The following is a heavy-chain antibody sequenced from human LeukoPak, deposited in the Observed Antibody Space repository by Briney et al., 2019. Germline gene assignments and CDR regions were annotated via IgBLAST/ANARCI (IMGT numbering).Heavy chain of an antibody. Sequence: GGSLRLSCAASGFTFSGSAMHWVRQASGKGLEWVGRIRSKANSYATAYAASVKGRFTISRDDSKNTAYLQMNSLKTEDTAVYYCTRLAQHYYDSSGYYSIWGQGTLVTVSS. D-gene: IGHD3-22*01. CDR3: TRLAQHYYDSSGYYSI. CDR1: GFTFSGSA. CDR2: IRSKANSYAT. J-gene: IGHJ4*02. V-gene: IGHV3-73*01.